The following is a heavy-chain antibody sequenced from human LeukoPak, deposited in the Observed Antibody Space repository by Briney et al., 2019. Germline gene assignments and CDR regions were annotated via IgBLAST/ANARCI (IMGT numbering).Heavy chain of an antibody. J-gene: IGHJ1*01. Sequence: SETLSLSCNVSGDSVSSGYWTWIRQSPAKGLEWIGFIYDNGVTDYNPSLKSRLIISLDTSKNQLSLNLRSVSAADSAIYYCAGRGHRYSRDWGQGILVTVSS. CDR3: AGRGHRYSRD. D-gene: IGHD2-15*01. CDR1: GDSVSSGY. V-gene: IGHV4-4*09. CDR2: IYDNGVT.